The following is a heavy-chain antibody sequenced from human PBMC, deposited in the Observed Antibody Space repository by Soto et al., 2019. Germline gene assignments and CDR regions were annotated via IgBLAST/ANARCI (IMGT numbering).Heavy chain of an antibody. V-gene: IGHV6-1*01. CDR2: TYYRSKWYN. CDR1: GDLVASNSAA. D-gene: IGHD6-19*01. J-gene: IGHJ4*02. Sequence: PSQTLSLTCAIPGDLVASNSAAWNWIRQSPARGLEWLGRTYYRSKWYNEYAVSVKSRISINPDTSKNQFSLQLSSVTPDDTAVYYCTRGRSTGSHYLDYWGQGNLVTVSS. CDR3: TRGRSTGSHYLDY.